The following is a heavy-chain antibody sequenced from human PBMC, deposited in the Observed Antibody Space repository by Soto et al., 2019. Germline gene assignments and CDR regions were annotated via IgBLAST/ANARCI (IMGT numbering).Heavy chain of an antibody. CDR3: ARVWGYGGNSRFDS. CDR2: IYYSGST. V-gene: IGHV4-31*03. Sequence: QVQLQESGPGLVKPSQTLSLTCTVSGGSISSGGYYWSWIRQHPGKGLELIGYIYYSGSTYYNPSLKSRVSLSLDTSKNQFSLKLNSVTAADTAVYYCARVWGYGGNSRFDSWGQGTLVIDSS. D-gene: IGHD4-17*01. J-gene: IGHJ4*02. CDR1: GGSISSGGYY.